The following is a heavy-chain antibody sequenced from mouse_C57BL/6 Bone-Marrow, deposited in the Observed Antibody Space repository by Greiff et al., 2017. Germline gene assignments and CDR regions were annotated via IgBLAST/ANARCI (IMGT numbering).Heavy chain of an antibody. D-gene: IGHD2-4*01. V-gene: IGHV1-4*01. Sequence: QVQLQQSGAELARPGASVKMSCKASGYTFTSYTMHWVKQRPGQGLEWIGYINPSSGYTKYNQKFKDKATLTADKSSSTAYMQLSSLTSEDSAVYYCARTGLRQYDAMDYWGQGTSVTVSS. J-gene: IGHJ4*01. CDR1: GYTFTSYT. CDR2: INPSSGYT. CDR3: ARTGLRQYDAMDY.